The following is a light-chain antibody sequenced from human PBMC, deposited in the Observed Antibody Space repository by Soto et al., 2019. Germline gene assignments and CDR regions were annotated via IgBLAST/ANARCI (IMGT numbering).Light chain of an antibody. CDR3: QGEKRYSPT. Sequence: DIQMTQSPSTLSASVGDRVTITCRASQSISSWLAWYQQKPGKAPKLLSYDASSLESGGPSRFSGSGSGTESTLTISSRQPDEVATYYSQGEKRYSPTFGQGTKVDTK. CDR1: QSISSW. J-gene: IGKJ1*01. CDR2: DAS. V-gene: IGKV1-5*01.